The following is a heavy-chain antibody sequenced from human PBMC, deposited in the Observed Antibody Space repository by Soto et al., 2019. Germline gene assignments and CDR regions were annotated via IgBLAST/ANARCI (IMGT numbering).Heavy chain of an antibody. J-gene: IGHJ4*02. CDR1: GGSFSGYY. CDR2: INHSGST. D-gene: IGHD6-13*01. Sequence: SETLSLTCAVYGGSFSGYYWSWIRQPPGKGLEWIGEINHSGSTNYNPSLKSRVTISVDTSKNQFSLKLSSVTAADTAVYYCATHPGIAAAGLKLFDYWGQGTLVTVSS. V-gene: IGHV4-34*01. CDR3: ATHPGIAAAGLKLFDY.